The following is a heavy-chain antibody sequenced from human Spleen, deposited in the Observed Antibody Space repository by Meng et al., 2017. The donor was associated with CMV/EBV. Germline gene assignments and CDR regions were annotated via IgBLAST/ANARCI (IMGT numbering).Heavy chain of an antibody. CDR2: ISYDGTYK. D-gene: IGHD4-17*01. CDR1: GFTLNSYT. Sequence: GESLKISCAASGFTLNSYTVHWVRQAPGKGLECMAVISYDGTYKYYGDSAKGRFTVSIDNSKWSLYLQMNSLRPEDTAVYYCATSRFHGDFTDAVNIWGQGTLVTVSS. CDR3: ATSRFHGDFTDAVNI. V-gene: IGHV3-30-3*01. J-gene: IGHJ3*02.